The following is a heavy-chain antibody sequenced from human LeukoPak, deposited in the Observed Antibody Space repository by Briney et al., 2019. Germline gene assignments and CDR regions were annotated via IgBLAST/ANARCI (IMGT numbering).Heavy chain of an antibody. CDR2: INPNSGGT. J-gene: IGHJ5*02. CDR1: GYTFTGYY. V-gene: IGHV1-2*02. D-gene: IGHD1-26*01. CDR3: ARDNSVGDYAWWFDP. Sequence: ASVKVSCKASGYTFTGYYMHWVRQAPGQGLEWMGWINPNSGGTNYAQKFQGRVTMTGDTSISTAYMELSSLRSEDTAVYYCARDNSVGDYAWWFDPWGQGTLVTVSS.